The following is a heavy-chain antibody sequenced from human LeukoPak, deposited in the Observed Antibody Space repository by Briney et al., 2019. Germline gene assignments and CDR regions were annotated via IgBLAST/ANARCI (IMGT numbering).Heavy chain of an antibody. CDR3: ARALEEQSFDY. V-gene: IGHV3-30*03. CDR2: ISYDGSNK. D-gene: IGHD6-19*01. Sequence: GGSLRLSCAASGFTFSSYGMHWVRQAPGKGLEWVAVISYDGSNKYYADSVKGRFTISRDNSKNTLYLQMNSLRAEDTAVYYCARALEEQSFDYWGQGTLVTVSS. J-gene: IGHJ4*02. CDR1: GFTFSSYG.